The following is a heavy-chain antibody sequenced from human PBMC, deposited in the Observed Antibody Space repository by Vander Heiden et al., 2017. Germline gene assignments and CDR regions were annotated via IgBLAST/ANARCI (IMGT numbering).Heavy chain of an antibody. CDR1: GRTVNRHG. D-gene: IGHD3-9*01. CDR3: ARGSAPLRYFDWPEGYFDY. J-gene: IGHJ4*02. V-gene: IGHV1-69*01. CDR2: IIPIFGTT. Sequence: QLEQSRAAVTKPGSSAKASCKTSGRTVNRHGLGWVRQAPGQGLQWMGGIIPIFGTTSYAREFQDRVTITADESTSTAYMELVSLTSEDTAVYYCARGSAPLRYFDWPEGYFDYWGQGTLVTVS.